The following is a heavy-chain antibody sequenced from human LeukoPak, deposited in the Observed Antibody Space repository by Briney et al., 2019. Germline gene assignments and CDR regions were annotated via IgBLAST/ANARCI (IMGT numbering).Heavy chain of an antibody. D-gene: IGHD6-13*01. J-gene: IGHJ4*02. CDR1: GYTFTNFY. Sequence: ASVKVSCKASGYTFTNFYIHWVRQAPGQGLEWMGIVNPSDGTTTYAQKFQGRVTMTRDTSTRTVYVELGSLRSEDTAVYYCARAMAYSSTLYYFDYWGQGTLVTVSS. V-gene: IGHV1-46*01. CDR2: VNPSDGTT. CDR3: ARAMAYSSTLYYFDY.